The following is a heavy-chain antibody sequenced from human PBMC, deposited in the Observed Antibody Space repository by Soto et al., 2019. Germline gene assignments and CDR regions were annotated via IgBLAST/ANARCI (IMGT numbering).Heavy chain of an antibody. J-gene: IGHJ4*02. CDR1: GGLIRGYY. Sequence: QVQLQKWGAGLLKPSETLSLTCAVYGGLIRGYYRNWIRQPPGKGLEWIGEINQSGGINYNPSLKGRVTISVDTSKNQCSLNLSSVTAADTAVYYCARGWGRIFDYWGQGSLVTVSA. V-gene: IGHV4-34*01. CDR3: ARGWGRIFDY. D-gene: IGHD7-27*01. CDR2: INQSGGI.